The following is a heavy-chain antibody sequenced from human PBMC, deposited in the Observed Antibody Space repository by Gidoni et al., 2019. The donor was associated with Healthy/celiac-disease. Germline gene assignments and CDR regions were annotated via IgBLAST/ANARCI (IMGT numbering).Heavy chain of an antibody. CDR1: GLTFSRYG. CDR2: ISYDGSNT. D-gene: IGHD6-6*01. CDR3: AKGASIAESYFDY. V-gene: IGHV3-30*18. J-gene: IGHJ4*02. Sequence: QVQLVESGGGVVQPGRSLRLPCAASGLTFSRYGMHGVRQAPGQGLEWVAVISYDGSNTYYADSVKGRVTISRDNSKHTLYLQMNSLRSEDTAVYYCAKGASIAESYFDYWGQGTLVTVSS.